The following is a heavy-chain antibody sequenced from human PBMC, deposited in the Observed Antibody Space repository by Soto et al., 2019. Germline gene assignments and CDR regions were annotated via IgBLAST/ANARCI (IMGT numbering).Heavy chain of an antibody. CDR1: GFTFSSYW. CDR2: IKQDGSEK. V-gene: IGHV3-7*01. J-gene: IGHJ6*02. D-gene: IGHD3-3*01. Sequence: GGSLRLSCAASGFTFSSYWMSWVRQAPGKGLEWVANIKQDGSEKYYVDSVKGRFTISRDNAKNSLYLQMNSLRAEDTAVYYCARDTPTPPSHGSITIFGVVIHPFGMDVWGQGTTVTVSS. CDR3: ARDTPTPPSHGSITIFGVVIHPFGMDV.